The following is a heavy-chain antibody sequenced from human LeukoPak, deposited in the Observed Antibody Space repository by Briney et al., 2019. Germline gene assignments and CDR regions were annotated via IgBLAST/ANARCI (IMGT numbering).Heavy chain of an antibody. D-gene: IGHD3-10*01. CDR1: GGSISSYY. CDR3: AREDTSGLEGYFDD. V-gene: IGHV4-59*08. J-gene: IGHJ4*02. CDR2: ISHSGRT. Sequence: SETLSLTCTVSGGSISSYYWGWIRQPPGKGLEWIGYISHSGRTNYNPSLKSRVTISVDTSKKQFSLKLNSVTAADTAVYFCAREDTSGLEGYFDDWGQGTLVTVSS.